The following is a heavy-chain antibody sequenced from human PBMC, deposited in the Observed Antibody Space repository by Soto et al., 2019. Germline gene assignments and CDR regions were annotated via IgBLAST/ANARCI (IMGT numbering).Heavy chain of an antibody. Sequence: PGGSLRLSCAASGFTFSSYAMSWVRQAPGKGLEWVSAISGSGGSTYYADSVKGRFTISRDNSKNTLYLQMNSLRAEDTAVYYCANDHTFGGVIGEFDYGGQGTLVTVPS. J-gene: IGHJ4*02. CDR1: GFTFSSYA. D-gene: IGHD3-16*02. CDR2: ISGSGGST. V-gene: IGHV3-23*01. CDR3: ANDHTFGGVIGEFDY.